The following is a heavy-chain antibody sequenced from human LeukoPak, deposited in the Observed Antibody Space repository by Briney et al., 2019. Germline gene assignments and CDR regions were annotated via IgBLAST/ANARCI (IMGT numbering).Heavy chain of an antibody. V-gene: IGHV3-23*01. D-gene: IGHD6-19*01. Sequence: PGGSLRLSCAASGFTFSSYAMSWVRQAPGKGLEWVSAISGSGGSTYYADSVKGRFTISRDNSKNTLYLQMNSLRAEDTAVYYCAKEKVEQWLVHFPQFGTLVRSFGYWGQGTLVTVSS. J-gene: IGHJ4*02. CDR3: AKEKVEQWLVHFPQFGTLVRSFGY. CDR2: ISGSGGST. CDR1: GFTFSSYA.